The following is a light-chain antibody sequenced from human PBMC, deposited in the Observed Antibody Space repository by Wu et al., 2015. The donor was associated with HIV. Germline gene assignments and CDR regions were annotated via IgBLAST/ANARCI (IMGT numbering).Light chain of an antibody. CDR3: QQYAASPIT. CDR2: SSF. CDR1: QSVSSSY. J-gene: IGKJ5*01. V-gene: IGKV3-20*01. Sequence: EIVLTQSPGTLSLSPGERATLSCRASQSVSSSYLAWYQQKPGQAPRLLISSSFNRATGIPDRFRGSGSGTEFTLVISTVEPDDFAVYYCQQYAASPITFGQGTRL.